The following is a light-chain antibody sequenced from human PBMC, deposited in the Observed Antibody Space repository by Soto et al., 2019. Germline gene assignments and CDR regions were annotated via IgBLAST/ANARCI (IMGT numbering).Light chain of an antibody. CDR2: AAS. V-gene: IGKV1-39*01. Sequence: DIQMTHSPSSLSASVGDRVTITCRASQSISSYLNWYQQKPGKAPKLLIYAASSLQSGVPSTFSGSGSGTDFTLTISSLQPEDFATYYCQQSYSTPPSFGGGTKVDIK. CDR1: QSISSY. CDR3: QQSYSTPPS. J-gene: IGKJ4*01.